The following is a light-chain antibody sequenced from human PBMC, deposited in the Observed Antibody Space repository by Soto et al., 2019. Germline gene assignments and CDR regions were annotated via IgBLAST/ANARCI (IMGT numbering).Light chain of an antibody. CDR2: GAS. J-gene: IGKJ1*01. Sequence: EIVLTQSPGTLSFATGERVTLSFRASQSVSSSYLAWYQQKPGQAPRLLIYGASSRATGIPDRFSGSGSGTDFTLTISRLEPEDFAVYYCQQYGSSSWTFGQGTKVDIK. V-gene: IGKV3-20*01. CDR1: QSVSSSY. CDR3: QQYGSSSWT.